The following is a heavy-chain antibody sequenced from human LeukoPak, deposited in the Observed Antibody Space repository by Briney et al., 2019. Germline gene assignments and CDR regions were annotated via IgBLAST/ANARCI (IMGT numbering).Heavy chain of an antibody. V-gene: IGHV3-66*01. D-gene: IGHD5-18*01. CDR1: GFKFRNYW. J-gene: IGHJ4*02. CDR2: IYTGGST. CDR3: ARALQLWSPFDY. Sequence: GGSLRLSCAASGFKFRNYWMSWVRQAPGRGLDWVSVIYTGGSTYYADSVKGRFTISRDNSKNTLYLQMNSLRAEDTAVYYCARALQLWSPFDYWDQGTLVTVSS.